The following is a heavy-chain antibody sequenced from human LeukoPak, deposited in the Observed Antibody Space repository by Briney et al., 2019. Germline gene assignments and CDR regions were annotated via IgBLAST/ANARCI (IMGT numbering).Heavy chain of an antibody. V-gene: IGHV4-39*01. Sequence: PSETLSLTCTVSGGSISSSSYYWGWIRQPPGKGLEWIGSIYYSGSTCYNPSLKSRVTISVDTSKNQFSLKLSSVTAADTAVYYCARQNTAMVTSFDYWGQGTLVTVSS. J-gene: IGHJ4*02. D-gene: IGHD5-18*01. CDR1: GGSISSSSYY. CDR3: ARQNTAMVTSFDY. CDR2: IYYSGST.